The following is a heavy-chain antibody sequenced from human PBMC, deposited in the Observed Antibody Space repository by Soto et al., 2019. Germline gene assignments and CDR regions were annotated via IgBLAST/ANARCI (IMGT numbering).Heavy chain of an antibody. J-gene: IGHJ4*02. Sequence: PGGSLRLSCAASGFTFRSYAMSCVRQAPGKGLEWVSAISGSGGSAYYADSVKGRFTISRDNSKNTLYLQMNSLRAEDTAVYYCAKDKFITIFGVAINSFDYWGQGT. CDR3: AKDKFITIFGVAINSFDY. V-gene: IGHV3-23*01. CDR2: ISGSGGSA. D-gene: IGHD3-3*01. CDR1: GFTFRSYA.